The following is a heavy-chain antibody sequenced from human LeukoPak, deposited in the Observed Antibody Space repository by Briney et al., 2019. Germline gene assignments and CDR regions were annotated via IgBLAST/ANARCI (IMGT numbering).Heavy chain of an antibody. CDR2: IYYSGST. V-gene: IGHV4-61*01. CDR1: GGSVSSGSYY. CDR3: ARDGYNLDAFDI. D-gene: IGHD5-24*01. Sequence: SETLSLTCTVSGGSVSSGSYYWSWIRQPLGKGLEWIGYIYYSGSTNYNPSLKSRVTISVDTSKNQFSLKLSSVTAADTAVYYCARDGYNLDAFDIWGQGTMVTVSS. J-gene: IGHJ3*02.